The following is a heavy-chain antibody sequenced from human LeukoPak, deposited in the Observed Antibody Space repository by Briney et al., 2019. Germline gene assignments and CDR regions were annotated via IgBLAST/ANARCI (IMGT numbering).Heavy chain of an antibody. D-gene: IGHD3-16*01. J-gene: IGHJ4*02. CDR3: ARSSFPYYLDY. Sequence: GGSLRLSCAASGFTVSSNYMSWVRQAPGKGLEWVSVIYSGGTTYYADSVQGRFTISRDNAKNTLDLLMNSLRAEDTAVYYCARSSFPYYLDYWGQGALVTVSS. CDR2: IYSGGTT. V-gene: IGHV3-53*01. CDR1: GFTVSSNY.